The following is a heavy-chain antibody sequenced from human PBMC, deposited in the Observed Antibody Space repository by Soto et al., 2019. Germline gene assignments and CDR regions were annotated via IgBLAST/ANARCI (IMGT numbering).Heavy chain of an antibody. D-gene: IGHD1-1*01. V-gene: IGHV3-30*18. CDR1: GFTFSSYG. J-gene: IGHJ4*02. Sequence: QVQLVESGGGVVQPGRSLRLSCAASGFTFSSYGMHWVRQAPGKGLEWVAVISYDGSNKYYADSVKGRFTISRDNSKNTLYLQMNSLRAEDTAVYYCAKDFARDGTGYWGQGTLVTVSS. CDR2: ISYDGSNK. CDR3: AKDFARDGTGY.